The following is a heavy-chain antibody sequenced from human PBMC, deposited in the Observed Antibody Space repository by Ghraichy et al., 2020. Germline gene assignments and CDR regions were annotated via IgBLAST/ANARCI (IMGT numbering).Heavy chain of an antibody. Sequence: SETLSLTCAVSGGSISSGCYSWSWIRQPPGKGLEWIGYIYHSGSTYYNPSLKSRVTISVDRSKNQFSLKLSSVTAADTAVYYCARGYSYGATFDYWGQGTLVTVSS. CDR2: IYHSGST. J-gene: IGHJ4*02. CDR1: GGSISSGCYS. V-gene: IGHV4-30-2*01. D-gene: IGHD5-18*01. CDR3: ARGYSYGATFDY.